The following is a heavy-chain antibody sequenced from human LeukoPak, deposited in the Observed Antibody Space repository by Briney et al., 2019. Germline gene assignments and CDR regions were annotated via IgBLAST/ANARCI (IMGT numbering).Heavy chain of an antibody. Sequence: KPSETLSLTCTVSGRSISSYYWSWIRQPPGKGLEWIGYIYYSGSTNYNPSLKSRVTISVDTSKNQFSLKLSSVTAADTAVYYCARGNDFWSGSFDPWGQGTLVTVSS. J-gene: IGHJ5*02. D-gene: IGHD3-3*01. CDR3: ARGNDFWSGSFDP. CDR2: IYYSGST. CDR1: GRSISSYY. V-gene: IGHV4-59*01.